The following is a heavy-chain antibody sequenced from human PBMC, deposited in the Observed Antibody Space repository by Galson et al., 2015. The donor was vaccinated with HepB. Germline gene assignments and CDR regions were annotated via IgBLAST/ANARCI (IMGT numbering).Heavy chain of an antibody. CDR1: GFTFGNHA. D-gene: IGHD4/OR15-4a*01. V-gene: IGHV3-23*01. Sequence: LRLSCAGSGFTFGNHAMSWVRQAPGKGLEWVAAITDTGDGTYHADSVKGRFTISRDDSKNTLYLQMNSLRAEDTAVYYCAKDSPVLTFDYWGQGALVTVSS. CDR2: ITDTGDGT. J-gene: IGHJ4*02. CDR3: AKDSPVLTFDY.